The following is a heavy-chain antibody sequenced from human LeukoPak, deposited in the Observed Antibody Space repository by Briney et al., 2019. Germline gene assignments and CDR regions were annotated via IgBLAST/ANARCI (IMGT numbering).Heavy chain of an antibody. CDR2: IIDNGDTT. Sequence: GGSLRLSCAVSGFNFNRYAMSWVRQAPGKGLEWVSGIIDNGDTTYHANSVKGRFTIYRDNSKNTLYLQMHSLRAEDTAVYYCAKLGGQEIYNYYVGVWGKGTTVAVSS. CDR3: AKLGGQEIYNYYVGV. J-gene: IGHJ6*03. CDR1: GFNFNRYA. D-gene: IGHD3-16*01. V-gene: IGHV3-23*01.